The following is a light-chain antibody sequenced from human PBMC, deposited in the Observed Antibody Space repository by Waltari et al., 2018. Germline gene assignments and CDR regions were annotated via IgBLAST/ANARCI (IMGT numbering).Light chain of an antibody. J-gene: IGLJ1*01. V-gene: IGLV2-14*01. CDR2: DVS. CDR3: SSYTSSSIYV. Sequence: QSALTQPASVSGYPGQSLTISCTGTSSDVGGYNYVSWYQQHPGKAPKLMIYDVSKRPSGVSNRFSGSKSGNTASLTISGLQAEDEADYYCSSYTSSSIYVFGTGTKVTVL. CDR1: SSDVGGYNY.